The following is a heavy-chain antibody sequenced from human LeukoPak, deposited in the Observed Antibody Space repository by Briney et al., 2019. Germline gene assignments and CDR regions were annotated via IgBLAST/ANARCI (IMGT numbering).Heavy chain of an antibody. Sequence: SQTLSLTCSVSGGSNSRAGYYWTWLRQHPGEGLELIVYMYSGGSAYYNPSLKSRLTISVDTSKSQFSLTLSSVTTADTAVYYCARGEPGPLTSYLDYWGQGTLVTVSS. J-gene: IGHJ4*02. CDR1: GGSNSRAGYY. V-gene: IGHV4-31*03. D-gene: IGHD1-14*01. CDR2: MYSGGSA. CDR3: ARGEPGPLTSYLDY.